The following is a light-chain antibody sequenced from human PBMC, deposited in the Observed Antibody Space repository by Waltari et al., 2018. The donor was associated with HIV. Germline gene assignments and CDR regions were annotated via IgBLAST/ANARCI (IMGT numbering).Light chain of an antibody. CDR1: PSDIGRYDF. J-gene: IGLJ2*01. CDR2: EVT. V-gene: IGLV2-8*01. Sequence: QSALTQPPSASGPPRQSVTISCTGTPSDIGRYDFVSSYQLQPDKVPKLIIYEVTKRPSGVPDRFSGSKSDNTASLTVSGLQTDDEADYYCSSYAANNSFVLFGGGTRLTVL. CDR3: SSYAANNSFVL.